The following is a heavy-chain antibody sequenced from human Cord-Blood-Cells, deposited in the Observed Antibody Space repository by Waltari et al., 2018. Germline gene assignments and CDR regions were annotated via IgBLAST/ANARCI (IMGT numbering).Heavy chain of an antibody. CDR3: AKDGIAAAGTDY. CDR2: ISGSGGST. D-gene: IGHD6-13*01. J-gene: IGHJ4*02. V-gene: IGHV3-23*01. Sequence: EVQLLESVGGLVQRGGSLALSGAASGFTFSSYAMTCVRQAQGKGLEWVSAISGSGGSTYYADSVKGRFTISRDNSKNTLYLQMNSLRAEDTAVYYCAKDGIAAAGTDYWGQGTLVTVSS. CDR1: GFTFSSYA.